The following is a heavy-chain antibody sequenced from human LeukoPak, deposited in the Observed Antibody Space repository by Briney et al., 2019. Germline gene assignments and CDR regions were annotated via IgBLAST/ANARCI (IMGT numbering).Heavy chain of an antibody. J-gene: IGHJ5*02. D-gene: IGHD1-26*01. CDR2: INPSGSST. Sequence: ASVKVSCKASGYTFTSYHITWVRQAPGQGLEWMGLINPSGSSTIYAQKFQGRVTMTRDMSTSTDYMELSSLRSEDTAVYYCARDNSVGDYAWWFDPWGQGTLVTVSS. CDR3: ARDNSVGDYAWWFDP. V-gene: IGHV1-46*01. CDR1: GYTFTSYH.